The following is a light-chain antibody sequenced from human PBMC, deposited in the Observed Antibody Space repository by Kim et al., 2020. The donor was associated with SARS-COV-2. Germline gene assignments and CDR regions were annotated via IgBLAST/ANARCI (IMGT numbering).Light chain of an antibody. CDR2: AAS. V-gene: IGKV1-39*01. J-gene: IGKJ2*01. Sequence: ASVGDRVTVTWRASQGISSYLNWYQKKPGKATKLLIYAASSLQSGVPSRFSGSGSGTDFTLTISSLQPEDFATYYCQQSYSTPYTFGQGTKLEI. CDR3: QQSYSTPYT. CDR1: QGISSY.